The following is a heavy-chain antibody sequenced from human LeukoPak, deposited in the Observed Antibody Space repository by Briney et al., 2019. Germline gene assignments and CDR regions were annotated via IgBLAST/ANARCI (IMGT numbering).Heavy chain of an antibody. V-gene: IGHV3-30*04. CDR1: GFTFSSYA. CDR3: ARDFLEGAVAGTGADY. J-gene: IGHJ4*02. D-gene: IGHD6-19*01. CDR2: ISYDGSNK. Sequence: PGGSLRLSCAASGFTFSSYAMHWVRQAPGKGLEWVAVISYDGSNKYYADSVKGRFTISRDNSKNTLYLQMNSLRAEDTAVYYCARDFLEGAVAGTGADYWGQGTLVTVSS.